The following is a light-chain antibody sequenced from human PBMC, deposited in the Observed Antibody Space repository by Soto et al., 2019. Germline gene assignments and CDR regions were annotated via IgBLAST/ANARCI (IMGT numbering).Light chain of an antibody. CDR3: SSYTSSSNV. CDR2: DVS. CDR1: SSDVGGYNY. V-gene: IGLV2-14*01. J-gene: IGLJ1*01. Sequence: SELPQPASVSGFPGQSITISCTGTSSDVGGYNYVSWHQQHPGKAPKLMIYDVSNRPSGVSNRFSGSKSGNTASLTISGLQAEDEADYYCSSYTSSSNVFGTGTKVTVL.